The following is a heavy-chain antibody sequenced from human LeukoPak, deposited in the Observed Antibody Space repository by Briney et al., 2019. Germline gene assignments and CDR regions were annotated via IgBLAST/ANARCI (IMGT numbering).Heavy chain of an antibody. J-gene: IGHJ6*03. CDR3: ARAYSSGWSTTFYYYYMDV. V-gene: IGHV4-61*02. D-gene: IGHD6-19*01. CDR1: GDSISSGDYY. CDR2: ISSSGST. Sequence: PSETLSLTCTVSGDSISSGDYYWSWIRQPAGKGLEWIGRISSSGSTNYNPSLKSRVTISVDTSKNQFSLKLSSVTAADTAVYYCARAYSSGWSTTFYYYYMDVWGKGTTVTVSS.